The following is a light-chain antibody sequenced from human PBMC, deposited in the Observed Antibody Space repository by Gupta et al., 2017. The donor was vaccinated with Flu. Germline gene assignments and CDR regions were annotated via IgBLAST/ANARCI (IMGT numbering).Light chain of an antibody. V-gene: IGKV3-11*01. J-gene: IGKJ1*01. CDR2: DAS. CDR1: QSVGSH. CDR3: QQRSDWQT. Sequence: EIVLTQSPAALSLSPGERATLSCRASQSVGSHLACYQQKAGQAPRLLIYDASSGDTGVPAMFSSSGSGTDFTLTISSLEPEDFAIYYCQQRSDWQTFGQGTKVEIK.